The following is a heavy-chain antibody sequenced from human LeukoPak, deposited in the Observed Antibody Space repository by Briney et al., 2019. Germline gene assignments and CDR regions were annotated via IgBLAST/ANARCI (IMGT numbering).Heavy chain of an antibody. D-gene: IGHD4-17*01. Sequence: PSETLSLTCAVSGGSISSSNWWSWVRQPPGKGLEWIGEIYHSGSTNYNPSLKSRVTISVDKSKNQFSLKLSSVTAADTAVYYCARVDWTYGDYELDPWGQGTLVTVSS. CDR3: ARVDWTYGDYELDP. J-gene: IGHJ5*02. CDR1: GGSISSSNW. V-gene: IGHV4-4*02. CDR2: IYHSGST.